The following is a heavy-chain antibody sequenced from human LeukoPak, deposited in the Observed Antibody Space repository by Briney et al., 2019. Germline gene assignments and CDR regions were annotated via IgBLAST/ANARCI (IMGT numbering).Heavy chain of an antibody. V-gene: IGHV4-39*01. D-gene: IGHD6-6*01. CDR2: IYHSGST. J-gene: IGHJ4*02. CDR3: ARLVAAHFDY. Sequence: PSETLPLTCTVSGGSITSSSYYWGWIRQPPGKGLEWIGSIYHSGSTYYNPSLKSRVTRSVDTSKNQFSLKLSSVTAADTAVYYCARLVAAHFDYWGQGTLVTVSS. CDR1: GGSITSSSYY.